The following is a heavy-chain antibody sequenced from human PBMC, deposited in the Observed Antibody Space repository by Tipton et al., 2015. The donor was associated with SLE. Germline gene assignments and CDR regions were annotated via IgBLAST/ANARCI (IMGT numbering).Heavy chain of an antibody. Sequence: LRLSCTVSGGSISSYSWSWIRQPPGKGLEWIGYIYYSGSTNCNPSLKSRVAISVDTSKNQLSLNVISMTAADTAVYYCARLAVAGMWYYFDFWGQGAPVTVSS. J-gene: IGHJ4*02. CDR2: IYYSGST. CDR1: GGSISSYS. CDR3: ARLAVAGMWYYFDF. V-gene: IGHV4-59*01. D-gene: IGHD6-19*01.